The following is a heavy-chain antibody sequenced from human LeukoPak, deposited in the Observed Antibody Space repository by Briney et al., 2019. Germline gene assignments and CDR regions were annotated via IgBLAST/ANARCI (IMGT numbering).Heavy chain of an antibody. V-gene: IGHV2-70*04. CDR2: IDWDDDK. CDR1: GFSLSTSGMR. J-gene: IGHJ4*02. CDR3: ARISPETYSGSSPFDY. Sequence: SGPTLVNPTQTLTLTCTFSGFSLSTSGMRVNWIRQPPGKALEWLARIDWDDDKFYSTSLKTRPTISKDTSKNQVVLTMTNMDPVDTATYYCARISPETYSGSSPFDYWGQGTLVTVSS. D-gene: IGHD1-26*01.